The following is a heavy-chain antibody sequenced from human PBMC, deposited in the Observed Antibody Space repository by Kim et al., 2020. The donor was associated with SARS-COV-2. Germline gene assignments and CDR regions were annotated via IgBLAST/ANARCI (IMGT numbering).Heavy chain of an antibody. J-gene: IGHJ4*02. D-gene: IGHD3-10*01. Sequence: ADSMKGRFTISRDNSRNTLYLQMNSLRAEDTAIYYCAKMAGLILAQYYFDYWGQGTLVTVSS. CDR3: AKMAGLILAQYYFDY. V-gene: IGHV3-23*01.